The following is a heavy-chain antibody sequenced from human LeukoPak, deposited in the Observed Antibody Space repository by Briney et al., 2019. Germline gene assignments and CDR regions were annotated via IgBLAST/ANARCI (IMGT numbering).Heavy chain of an antibody. CDR1: RGTFSSYA. V-gene: IGHV1-69*05. CDR3: AGLGRDGYNSRRVYYYYMDV. Sequence: SVKVSCKASRGTFSSYAISWVRQAPGQGLEWMGRIIPIFGTANYAQKFQGRVTITTDESTSTAYMELSSLRSEDTAVYYCAGLGRDGYNSRRVYYYYMDVWGKGTTVTVSS. CDR2: IIPIFGTA. J-gene: IGHJ6*03. D-gene: IGHD5-24*01.